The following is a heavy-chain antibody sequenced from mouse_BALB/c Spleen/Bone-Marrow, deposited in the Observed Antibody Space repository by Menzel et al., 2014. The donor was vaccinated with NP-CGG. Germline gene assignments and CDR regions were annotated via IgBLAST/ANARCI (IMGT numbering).Heavy chain of an antibody. CDR3: GRRGYSRDEVMDY. D-gene: IGHD2-12*01. V-gene: IGHV5-9-3*01. CDR2: ISSGGTYT. J-gene: IGHJ4*01. CDR1: GFTFSSYV. Sequence: EVQVVESGGGLVKPGGSLKLSCAASGFTFSSYVMSWVRQTPEKRLEWVAAISSGGTYTYYPDSVKGRFTISRDNAKKTLYLQMSSLRSEDTAVYYCGRRGYSRDEVMDYWGQGTSVTVSS.